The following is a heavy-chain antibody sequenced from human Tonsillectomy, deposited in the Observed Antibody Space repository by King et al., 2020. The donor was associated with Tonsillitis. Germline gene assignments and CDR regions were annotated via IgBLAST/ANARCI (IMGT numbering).Heavy chain of an antibody. CDR3: ATRDLVAASRFYY. V-gene: IGHV3-48*01. CDR1: GFTFSSYS. Sequence: VQLVESGGDLVQPGGSLRLSCAGSGFTFSSYSMNWVRQAPGKGLEWLSYISDNSQNIYYTDSVKGRFTITRDNAKNSLYLQMNSLRVEDTAVYYCATRDLVAASRFYYWGPGILVTASS. D-gene: IGHD2-15*01. CDR2: ISDNSQNI. J-gene: IGHJ4*02.